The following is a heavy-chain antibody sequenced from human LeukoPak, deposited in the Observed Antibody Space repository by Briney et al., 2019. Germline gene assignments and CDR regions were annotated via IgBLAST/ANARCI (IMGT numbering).Heavy chain of an antibody. D-gene: IGHD3-10*01. CDR2: IYHSGST. CDR3: AKCRRMVDAFDI. J-gene: IGHJ3*02. Sequence: PSETLSLTCTVSGYSISSGYYGGWIRQPPGKGLEWIGSIYHSGSTYYNPSLKSRVTISVDTSKNQSSLKLSSVTAADTAVYYCAKCRRMVDAFDIWGQGTMVTVSS. V-gene: IGHV4-38-2*02. CDR1: GYSISSGYY.